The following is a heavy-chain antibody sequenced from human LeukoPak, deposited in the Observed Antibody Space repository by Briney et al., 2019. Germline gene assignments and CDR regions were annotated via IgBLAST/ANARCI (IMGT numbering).Heavy chain of an antibody. CDR3: ARGGHYDSSGYPF. D-gene: IGHD3-22*01. CDR1: GGSIRTYY. J-gene: IGHJ4*02. Sequence: PSETLSLTCTVSGGSIRTYYWSWIRQPPGKGLEWIGFIYDSGYTKYNPSLKSRATISVDMSKNQFSLKLSPATAADTAVYYCARGGHYDSSGYPFWGQGTLVTVSS. V-gene: IGHV4-59*01. CDR2: IYDSGYT.